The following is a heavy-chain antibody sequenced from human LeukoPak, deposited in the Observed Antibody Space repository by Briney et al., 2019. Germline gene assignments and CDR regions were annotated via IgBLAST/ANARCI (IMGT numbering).Heavy chain of an antibody. D-gene: IGHD5-24*01. CDR1: GFTFSSYA. J-gene: IGHJ4*02. V-gene: IGHV3-23*01. CDR3: ARDGRWLQFLFDY. Sequence: QPGGSLRLSCAASGFTFSSYAMSWVRQAPGKGLEWVSAISGSGGSTYYADSVKGRFTISRDNSKNTLYLQMNSLRAEDTAVYYCARDGRWLQFLFDYWGQGTLVTVSS. CDR2: ISGSGGST.